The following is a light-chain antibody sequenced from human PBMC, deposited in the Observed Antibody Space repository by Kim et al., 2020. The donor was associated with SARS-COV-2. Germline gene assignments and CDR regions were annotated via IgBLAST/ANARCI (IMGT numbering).Light chain of an antibody. CDR1: QSFSRVY. Sequence: SLCPGERATLSCRGSQSFSRVYLAWYQQKPGQAPRLLLYGASNRDTGIPDRFSGSGSGTEFSLTISRLEPEDFAVYYCQQYLSSPLSFGGGTKVDIK. V-gene: IGKV3-20*01. CDR3: QQYLSSPLS. CDR2: GAS. J-gene: IGKJ4*01.